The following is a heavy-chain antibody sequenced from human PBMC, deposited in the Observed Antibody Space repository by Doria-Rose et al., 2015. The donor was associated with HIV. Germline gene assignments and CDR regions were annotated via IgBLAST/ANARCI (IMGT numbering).Heavy chain of an antibody. CDR3: ARIKSSRWYHKYYFDF. Sequence: ESGPVLVKPTETLTLTCTVSGVSLSSPGMGVSWIRQPPGKALALPADLFSDDGRSYKTSLKSRLTISRGTSKSQVVLTMTDMDPMDTATYYCARIKSSRWYHKYYFDFWGQGTLVIVSA. CDR1: GVSLSSPGMG. V-gene: IGHV2-26*01. J-gene: IGHJ4*02. CDR2: LFSDDGR. D-gene: IGHD6-13*01.